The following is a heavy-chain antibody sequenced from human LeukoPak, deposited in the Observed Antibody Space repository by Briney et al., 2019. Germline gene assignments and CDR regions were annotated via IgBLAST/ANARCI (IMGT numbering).Heavy chain of an antibody. CDR2: ISGSGGSA. CDR1: GFTFSSYA. D-gene: IGHD3-10*01. CDR3: AKEMVRGVIIPFDY. J-gene: IGHJ4*02. V-gene: IGHV3-23*01. Sequence: GGSLRLSCAASGFTFSSYATSWVRQAPGKGLEWVSAISGSGGSAYYADSVKGRFTISRDNSKNTLYLQVNSLRAEDTAVYYCAKEMVRGVIIPFDYWGQGTLVTVSS.